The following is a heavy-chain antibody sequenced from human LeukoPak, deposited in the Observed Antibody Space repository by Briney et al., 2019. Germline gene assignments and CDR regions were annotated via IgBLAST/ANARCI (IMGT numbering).Heavy chain of an antibody. D-gene: IGHD2-15*01. J-gene: IGHJ4*02. CDR3: ARDSGPTDY. CDR1: GFTFHYW. V-gene: IGHV3-7*04. CDR2: IKEDGSER. Sequence: GGSLRLSCAVSGFTFHYWMAWVRQAPGKGLEWVANIKEDGSERHCADSVRDRFTIYRDNAKSSLFLQMDSLRVEDTAVYYCARDSGPTDYWGQGTLVTVSS.